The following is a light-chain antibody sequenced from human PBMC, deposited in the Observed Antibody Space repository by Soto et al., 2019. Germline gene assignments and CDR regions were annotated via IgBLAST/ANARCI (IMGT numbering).Light chain of an antibody. J-gene: IGLJ3*02. CDR1: SSDVGGYNY. V-gene: IGLV2-8*01. CDR3: SSYAGSNNFPM. CDR2: EVS. Sequence: QSALTQPPSASGSPGQSVTIPCTGTSSDVGGYNYVSWYQQHPGKAPKLMIYEVSKRPSGVPDRFSGSKSGNTASLTVSGLQAEDEADYYCSSYAGSNNFPMFGGGTKLTVL.